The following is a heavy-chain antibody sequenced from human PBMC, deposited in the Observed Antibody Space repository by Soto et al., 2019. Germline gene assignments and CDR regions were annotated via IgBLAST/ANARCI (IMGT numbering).Heavy chain of an antibody. Sequence: SETLSLTCAVSGVSISSGVYSCNWIRQPPGKGLEWIGYIYHSGSTYYNPSLKSRVTISVDRSKNQFSLKLTSVTAADTAVYYCARHHYYDSSSPPYWGQGTLVTVSS. V-gene: IGHV4-30-2*01. CDR1: GVSISSGVYS. J-gene: IGHJ4*02. CDR3: ARHHYYDSSSPPY. D-gene: IGHD3-22*01. CDR2: IYHSGST.